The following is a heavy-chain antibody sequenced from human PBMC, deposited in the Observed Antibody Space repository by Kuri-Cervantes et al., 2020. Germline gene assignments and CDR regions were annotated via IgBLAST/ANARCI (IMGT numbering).Heavy chain of an antibody. J-gene: IGHJ6*02. Sequence: GESLKISCAASGSTFSSYSMNWVRQAPGKGLEWVAVISYDGSNKYYADSVKGRFTISRDNSKNTLYLQMNSLRAEDTAVYYCAKGLLYCSSTSCYTVYYYYYGMDVWGQGTTVTVSS. CDR3: AKGLLYCSSTSCYTVYYYYYGMDV. CDR2: ISYDGSNK. V-gene: IGHV3-30*18. D-gene: IGHD2-2*02. CDR1: GSTFSSYS.